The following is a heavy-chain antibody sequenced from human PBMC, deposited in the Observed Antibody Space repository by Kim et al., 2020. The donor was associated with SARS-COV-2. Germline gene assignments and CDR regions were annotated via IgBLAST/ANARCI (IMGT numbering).Heavy chain of an antibody. Sequence: GGSLRLSCAGSGFNLINYDMNWVRQAPGKGLEWVSTISGGGDYTYYADSVKGRFTLSRDNSKNTVSLQMNKLRAEDTAIYYCARGHPAFDIWGQGTMVTVSS. V-gene: IGHV3-23*01. CDR3: ARGHPAFDI. J-gene: IGHJ3*02. CDR1: GFNLINYD. CDR2: ISGGGDYT.